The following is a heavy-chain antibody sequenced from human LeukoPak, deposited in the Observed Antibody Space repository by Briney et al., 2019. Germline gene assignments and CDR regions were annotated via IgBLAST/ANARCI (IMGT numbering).Heavy chain of an antibody. CDR3: TTEYSSGYYYQSLGYYFDY. CDR1: GFTFSNAW. D-gene: IGHD3-22*01. V-gene: IGHV3-15*01. J-gene: IGHJ4*02. CDR2: IKSKTDGGTT. Sequence: PGGSLRLSCAASGFTFSNAWMSWVRQAPGKGLEWVGRIKSKTDGGTTDYAAPVKGRFTISRDDSKNTLYLQMNSLKTEDTAVYYCTTEYSSGYYYQSLGYYFDYWGQGTLVTVSS.